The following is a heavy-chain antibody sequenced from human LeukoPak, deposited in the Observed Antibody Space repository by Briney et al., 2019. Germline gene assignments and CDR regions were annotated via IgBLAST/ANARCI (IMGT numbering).Heavy chain of an antibody. D-gene: IGHD1-1*01. Sequence: GGSLRLSCAASGFTFSSSAMSWVRQVPGKGLEWVSGISASGGSTSYADSVKGRFTISRDNSKNTLYLQMNSLRAEDTAVYYCAKARAGYNPTDAFDIWGQGTMVTVSS. J-gene: IGHJ3*02. CDR1: GFTFSSSA. V-gene: IGHV3-23*01. CDR3: AKARAGYNPTDAFDI. CDR2: ISASGGST.